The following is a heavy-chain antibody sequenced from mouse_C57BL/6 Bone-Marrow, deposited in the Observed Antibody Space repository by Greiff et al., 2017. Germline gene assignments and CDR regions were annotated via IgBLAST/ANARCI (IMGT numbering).Heavy chain of an antibody. J-gene: IGHJ2*01. D-gene: IGHD1-1*01. CDR3: ARAGVLRFDY. V-gene: IGHV1-22*01. Sequence: EVQLQQSGPELVKPGASVKMSCKASGYTFTDYNMHWVKQSHGKSLEWIGYINPNNGGTSYNQKFKGKATLTVNKSASSAFMELRSLTSEDSAVYYCARAGVLRFDYWGQGTTLTVSS. CDR2: INPNNGGT. CDR1: GYTFTDYN.